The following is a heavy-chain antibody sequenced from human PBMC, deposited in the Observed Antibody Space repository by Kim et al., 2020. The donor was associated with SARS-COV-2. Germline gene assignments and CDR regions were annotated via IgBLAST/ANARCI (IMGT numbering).Heavy chain of an antibody. J-gene: IGHJ6*02. D-gene: IGHD6-19*01. CDR3: AGDRTVAGTLDQGFHV. CDR1: GFTVSSNF. Sequence: GGSLRLSCAASGFTVSSNFMSWVRQAPGKGLEWVSVMYGGGSTYYAASVKGGFITSRDNYKNKVYFQLNSLRDEDTAVYYCAGDRTVAGTLDQGFHVWG. CDR2: MYGGGST. V-gene: IGHV3-53*01.